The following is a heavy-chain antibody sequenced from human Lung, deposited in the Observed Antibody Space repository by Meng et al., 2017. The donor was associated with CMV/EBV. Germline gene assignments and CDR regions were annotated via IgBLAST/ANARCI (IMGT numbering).Heavy chain of an antibody. J-gene: IGHJ4*02. V-gene: IGHV3-7*01. D-gene: IGHD7-27*01. CDR3: ARLPQTITRDYWGYQFDY. CDR2: IKQDESEK. Sequence: GGSXRLXXAASGFTFSSYWMSWVRQAPGKGLEWVANIKQDESEKYYVDSVKGRFTISRDNAKNSLYLQLNTLRTDDTAVYYCARLPQTITRDYWGYQFDYWGQGTXVTVSS. CDR1: GFTFSSYW.